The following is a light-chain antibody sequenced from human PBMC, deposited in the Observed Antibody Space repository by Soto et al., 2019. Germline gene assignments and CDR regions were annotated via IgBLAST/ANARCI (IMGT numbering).Light chain of an antibody. J-gene: IGKJ4*01. Sequence: EIVLTQSPATLSLSPGERATLSCRASQSVTWYLAWYQQKPGQAPRLLIYDATNRATGIPARFSGSGSGTDFTLTISSIEAEDFAVYYCQQRTNRLTFGGGTRVEI. V-gene: IGKV3-11*01. CDR3: QQRTNRLT. CDR1: QSVTWY. CDR2: DAT.